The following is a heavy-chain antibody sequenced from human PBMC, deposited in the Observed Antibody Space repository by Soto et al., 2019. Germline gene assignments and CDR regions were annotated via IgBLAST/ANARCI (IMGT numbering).Heavy chain of an antibody. J-gene: IGHJ4*02. CDR2: IYWDDDK. V-gene: IGHV2-5*02. CDR1: GFSLSTSGVG. CDR3: AHRVHDYGDYWPFDY. Sequence: QITLKESGPTLVKPTQTLTLTCTFSGFSLSTSGVGVGWIRQPPGKALEWLALIYWDDDKRYSPSLKSRLTLTKDTSKHQVVLTMTNMDPVDTATYYCAHRVHDYGDYWPFDYWGQGTLVTVSS. D-gene: IGHD4-17*01.